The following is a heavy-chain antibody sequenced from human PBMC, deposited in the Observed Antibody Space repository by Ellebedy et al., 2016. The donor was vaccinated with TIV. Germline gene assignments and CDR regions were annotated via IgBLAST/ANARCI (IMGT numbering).Heavy chain of an antibody. CDR1: GGSFSGYY. D-gene: IGHD3-10*01. CDR3: ARVGVRGVAV. CDR2: INHSGST. V-gene: IGHV4-34*01. Sequence: SETLSLTXAVYGGSFSGYYWSWIRQPPGKGLEWIGEINHSGSTNYNPSLKSRVTISVDTSKNQFSLKLSSATAADTAVYYCARVGVRGVAVWGQGTTVTVSS. J-gene: IGHJ6*02.